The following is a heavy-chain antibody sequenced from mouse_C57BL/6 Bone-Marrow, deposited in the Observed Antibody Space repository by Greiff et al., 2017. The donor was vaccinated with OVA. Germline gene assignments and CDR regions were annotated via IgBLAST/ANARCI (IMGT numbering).Heavy chain of an antibody. CDR3: TETAY. J-gene: IGHJ3*01. CDR1: GYAFTDSA. CDR2: IYPEAGGT. V-gene: IGHV1-15*01. Sequence: VQLVESGAELVRPGASVTLSCKASGYAFTDSAMHWVKQTPVHGLEWVGAIYPEAGGTAYNRKFKGKAILTADKSSSTAYMALRSLTSEDSAVYYCTETAYWGQGTLVTVSA.